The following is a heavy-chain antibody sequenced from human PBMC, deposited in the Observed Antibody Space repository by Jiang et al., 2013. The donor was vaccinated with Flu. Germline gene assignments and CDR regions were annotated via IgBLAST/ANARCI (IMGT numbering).Heavy chain of an antibody. CDR3: ARHWPLRYFDWLLAGYYGMDV. CDR2: YHSGST. D-gene: IGHD3-9*01. Sequence: YHSGSTYYNPSLKSRVTISVDMSKNQFSLKLSSVTAADTAVYYCARHWPLRYFDWLLAGYYGMDVWGKGTTVTVSS. J-gene: IGHJ6*04. V-gene: IGHV4-30-2*04.